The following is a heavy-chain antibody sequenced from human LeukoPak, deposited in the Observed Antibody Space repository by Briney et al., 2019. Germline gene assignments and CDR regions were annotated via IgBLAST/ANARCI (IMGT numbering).Heavy chain of an antibody. D-gene: IGHD5-18*01. CDR2: IYTSGST. CDR1: GGSISSGSYY. J-gene: IGHJ4*02. CDR3: ARDHSYAAFDY. Sequence: SETLSLTCTVSGGSISSGSYYWSWIRQPGGKGLEWITRIYTSGSTNYNPSLKSRFTISVKTPKNHFSLKLSSVAAATTAVYYCARDHSYAAFDYWGQGNLVTVSS. V-gene: IGHV4-61*02.